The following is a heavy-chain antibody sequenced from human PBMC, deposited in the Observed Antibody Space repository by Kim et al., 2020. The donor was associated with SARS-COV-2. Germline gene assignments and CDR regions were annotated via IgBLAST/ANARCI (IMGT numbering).Heavy chain of an antibody. J-gene: IGHJ4*02. D-gene: IGHD2-21*02. CDR3: ARGDIVVVTAPDY. Sequence: YAQKLQGRVTMTTDTSTSTAYMELRSLRSDDTAVYYCARGDIVVVTAPDYWGQGTLVTVSS. V-gene: IGHV1-18*01.